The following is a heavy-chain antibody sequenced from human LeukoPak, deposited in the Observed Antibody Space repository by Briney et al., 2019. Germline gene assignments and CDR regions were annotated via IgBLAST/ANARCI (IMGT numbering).Heavy chain of an antibody. CDR3: ASSSYYDSSGYPLDY. Sequence: LAGGSLRLSCAASGFTFSSYEMNWVRQAPGKVLEWVSYISSSGSSIYYADSVKGRFTISRANAKNSLYLQMNSLRAEDTAVYYCASSSYYDSSGYPLDYWGQGTLVTVSS. D-gene: IGHD3-22*01. CDR2: ISSSGSSI. V-gene: IGHV3-48*03. CDR1: GFTFSSYE. J-gene: IGHJ4*02.